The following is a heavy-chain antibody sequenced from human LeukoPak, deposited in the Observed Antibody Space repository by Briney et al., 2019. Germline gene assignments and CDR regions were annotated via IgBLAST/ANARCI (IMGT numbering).Heavy chain of an antibody. V-gene: IGHV4-38-2*02. D-gene: IGHD2-15*01. CDR3: ARIPQRAGYCTSGTCSYYFDY. CDR2: IYHSGNT. Sequence: SETLSLTCTVSGYSISSGYYWGWIRQPPGKGLEWIGSIYHSGNTYYNPSLKSRVTISVDTSKNQFSLKLSSVTAADTAVYYCARIPQRAGYCTSGTCSYYFDYWGQGTLLTVSS. J-gene: IGHJ4*02. CDR1: GYSISSGYY.